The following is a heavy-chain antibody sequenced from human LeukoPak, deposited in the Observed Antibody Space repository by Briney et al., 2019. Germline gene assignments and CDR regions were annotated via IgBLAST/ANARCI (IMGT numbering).Heavy chain of an antibody. J-gene: IGHJ4*02. CDR2: IYYSGST. CDR3: ARGYYDSSGYYHLDY. Sequence: SETLSLTCTVSGGSIGSYYWSWIRQPPGKGLEWIGYIYYSGSTNYNPSLKSRVTISVDTSKNQFSLKLSSVTAADTAVYYCARGYYDSSGYYHLDYWGQGTLVTVSS. V-gene: IGHV4-59*08. CDR1: GGSIGSYY. D-gene: IGHD3-22*01.